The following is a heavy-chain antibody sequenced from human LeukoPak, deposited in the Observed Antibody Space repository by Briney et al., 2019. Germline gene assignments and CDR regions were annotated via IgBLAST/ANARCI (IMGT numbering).Heavy chain of an antibody. CDR1: GFTFNNYG. CDR2: IRYSGNNQ. J-gene: IGHJ4*02. CDR3: ATGGGPFDY. V-gene: IGHV3-30*02. Sequence: PGGSLRLSCAASGFTFNNYGMHWVRQAPGKGLEWVAFIRYSGNNQYYADSVKGRFTISRDNSKNTLYLQMNSLRAEDTAVYYCATGGGPFDYWGQGTLVTVSS.